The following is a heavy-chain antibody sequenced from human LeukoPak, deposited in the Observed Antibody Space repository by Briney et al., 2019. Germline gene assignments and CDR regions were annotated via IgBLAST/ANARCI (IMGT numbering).Heavy chain of an antibody. CDR1: GFTFSSYS. D-gene: IGHD3-9*01. CDR3: VRAAHYDILTGHPRPDY. Sequence: GGSLRLSCAASGFTFSSYSMNWVRQAPGKGLEWVSYISSSSSTIYYADSVKGRFTISRDNAKNSLYLQMNSLRAEDTAVYYCVRAAHYDILTGHPRPDYWGQGTLVTVSS. V-gene: IGHV3-48*01. J-gene: IGHJ4*02. CDR2: ISSSSSTI.